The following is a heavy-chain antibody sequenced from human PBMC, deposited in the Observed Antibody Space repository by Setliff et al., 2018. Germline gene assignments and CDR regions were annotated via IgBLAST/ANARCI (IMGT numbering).Heavy chain of an antibody. CDR2: INAGNGIT. CDR1: GYTFTNYG. V-gene: IGHV1-3*01. D-gene: IGHD3-10*01. Sequence: GASVKVSCKTSGYTFTNYGITWVRQAHGQRPDWMGWINAGNGITKYSQKFQGRVTITRDTSASTAYMELSSLRSDDTAVYYCARVDYYGSGNYYDHWGQGTLVTVSS. J-gene: IGHJ4*02. CDR3: ARVDYYGSGNYYDH.